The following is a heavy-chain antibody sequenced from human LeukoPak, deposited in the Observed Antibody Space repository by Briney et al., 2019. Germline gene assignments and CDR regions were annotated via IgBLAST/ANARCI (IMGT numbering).Heavy chain of an antibody. CDR2: INPNSGGT. J-gene: IGHJ3*02. V-gene: IGHV1-2*02. CDR1: GYTFTGYC. Sequence: ASVKVSCKASGYTFTGYCMHWVRQAPGQGLEWMGWINPNSGGTNYAQKFQGRVTMTRDTSISTAYMELSRLRSDDTAVYYCARVMGIVGATDAFDIWGQGTMVTVSS. D-gene: IGHD1-26*01. CDR3: ARVMGIVGATDAFDI.